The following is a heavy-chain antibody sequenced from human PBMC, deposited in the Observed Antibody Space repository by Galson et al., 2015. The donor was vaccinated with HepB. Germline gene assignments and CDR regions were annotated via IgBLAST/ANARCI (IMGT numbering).Heavy chain of an antibody. D-gene: IGHD5-24*01. J-gene: IGHJ6*02. CDR3: ARAGDGYSISSYYYYYGMDV. V-gene: IGHV1-69*13. CDR2: IIPIFGTA. CDR1: GGTFSSYA. Sequence: SVKVSCKASGGTFSSYAISWVRQAPGQGLEWMGGIIPIFGTANYAQKFQGRVTITADESTSTAYMELSSLRSEDTAVYYCARAGDGYSISSYYYYYGMDVWGQGTTVTVSS.